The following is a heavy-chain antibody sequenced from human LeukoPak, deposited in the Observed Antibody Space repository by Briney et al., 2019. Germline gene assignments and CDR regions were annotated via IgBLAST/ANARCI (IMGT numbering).Heavy chain of an antibody. CDR2: IYYSGST. J-gene: IGHJ5*02. CDR1: GGSISSYY. Sequence: SETLSLTCTVSGGSISSYYRSWIRQPPGKGLEWIGYIYYSGSTNYNPSLKSRVTISVDTSKNQFSLKLSSVTAADTAVYYYAREVVTANGWFDPWGQGTLVTVSS. CDR3: AREVVTANGWFDP. V-gene: IGHV4-59*01. D-gene: IGHD2-21*02.